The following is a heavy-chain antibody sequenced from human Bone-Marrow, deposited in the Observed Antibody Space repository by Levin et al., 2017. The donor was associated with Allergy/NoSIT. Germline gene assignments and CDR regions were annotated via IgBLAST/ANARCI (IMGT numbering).Heavy chain of an antibody. D-gene: IGHD4-23*01. CDR3: VRGPGGKGFDY. V-gene: IGHV3-66*01. J-gene: IGHJ4*02. Sequence: GGSLRLSCAVSGFSVSGFSMNWVRQAPGKGPEWVSVVYSATTGSSKYYADSVKGRATISRDNSKNTLSLQMNSLRVEDTAIYYCVRGPGGKGFDYWGQGTLVTVSS. CDR2: VYSATTGSSK. CDR1: GFSVSGFS.